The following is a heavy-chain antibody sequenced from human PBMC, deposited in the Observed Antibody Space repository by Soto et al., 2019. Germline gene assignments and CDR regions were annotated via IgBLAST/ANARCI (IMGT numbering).Heavy chain of an antibody. CDR2: ISYDGSNK. J-gene: IGHJ4*02. CDR3: GSSGSYFNTVFDY. D-gene: IGHD1-26*01. V-gene: IGHV3-30*03. Sequence: QVQLVESGGGVVQPGRSLRLSCAASGFTFSSYGMHWVRQAPGKGLEWVAVISYDGSNKYYADSVKGRFTISRDNSKNALYLQMNSLRAEDTAVYYCGSSGSYFNTVFDYWGQGTLVTVSS. CDR1: GFTFSSYG.